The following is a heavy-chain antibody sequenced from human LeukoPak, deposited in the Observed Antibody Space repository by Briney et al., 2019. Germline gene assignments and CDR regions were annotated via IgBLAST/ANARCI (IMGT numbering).Heavy chain of an antibody. Sequence: ASVKVSCKASGYTFSDYYIHWVRQAPGQGLERMGWINPNSGGTNYAQKFQGRVTMTRDTSISTAYMGLNRLRSDDTAVYYCARRGTRTWYDSWGQGTLVTVSS. CDR1: GYTFSDYY. CDR2: INPNSGGT. CDR3: ARRGTRTWYDS. J-gene: IGHJ5*01. V-gene: IGHV1-2*02.